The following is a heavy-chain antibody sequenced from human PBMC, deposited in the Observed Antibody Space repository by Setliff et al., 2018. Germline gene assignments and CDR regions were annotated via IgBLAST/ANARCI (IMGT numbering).Heavy chain of an antibody. D-gene: IGHD1-26*01. V-gene: IGHV4-39*07. CDR2: IYYRGST. Sequence: SETLSLTCTVSGGSISSSSYYWGWIRQPPGKVLEWIGSIYYRGSTYYNPSLKSRVTISVDTSKNQFSLKLSSVTAADTAVYYCARVLNWFDPWGQGTLVTVSS. CDR3: ARVLNWFDP. CDR1: GGSISSSSYY. J-gene: IGHJ5*02.